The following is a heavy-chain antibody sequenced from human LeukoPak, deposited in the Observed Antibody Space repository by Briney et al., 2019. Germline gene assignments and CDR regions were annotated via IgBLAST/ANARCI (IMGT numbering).Heavy chain of an antibody. CDR1: GFTFSSYG. Sequence: PGGSLRLSCAASGFTFSSYGMSWVRQAPGKGLEWVSSISSSSSYIYYADSVKGRFTISRDNAKNSLYLQMNSLRAEDTAVYYCARDPVGATTVDYWGQGTLVTVSS. D-gene: IGHD1-26*01. CDR3: ARDPVGATTVDY. J-gene: IGHJ4*02. V-gene: IGHV3-21*01. CDR2: ISSSSSYI.